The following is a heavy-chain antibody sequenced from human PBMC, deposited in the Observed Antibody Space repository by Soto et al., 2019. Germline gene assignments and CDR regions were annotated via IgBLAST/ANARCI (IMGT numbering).Heavy chain of an antibody. J-gene: IGHJ3*02. CDR2: ISYDGSNK. CDR3: ARWGSLVVVTAIPRAGGAFDI. D-gene: IGHD2-21*02. CDR1: GFTFSSYA. V-gene: IGHV3-30-3*01. Sequence: QVQLVESGGGVVQPGRSLRLSCAASGFTFSSYAMHWVRQAPGNGLEWVAVISYDGSNKYYADSVKGRFTISRDNSKNTLYLQMNRLRAEDTAVYYCARWGSLVVVTAIPRAGGAFDIWGQGTMVTVSS.